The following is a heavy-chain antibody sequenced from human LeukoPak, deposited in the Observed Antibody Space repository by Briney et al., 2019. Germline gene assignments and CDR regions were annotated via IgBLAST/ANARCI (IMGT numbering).Heavy chain of an antibody. V-gene: IGHV4-59*01. Sequence: SETLSLTCTVSGGSISSYYWSWIRQPPGKGLEWIGYMYNSGGTNYNPSLKSRVTISVDTSKNQFSLKLSSVTAADTAVYYCARDKGGSYSGFDIWGQGTMVTVSS. CDR1: GGSISSYY. D-gene: IGHD1-26*01. CDR3: ARDKGGSYSGFDI. CDR2: MYNSGGT. J-gene: IGHJ3*02.